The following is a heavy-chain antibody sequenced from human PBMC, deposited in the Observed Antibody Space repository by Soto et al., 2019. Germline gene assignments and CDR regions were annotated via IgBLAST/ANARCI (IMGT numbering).Heavy chain of an antibody. CDR3: ARDPLRWGELSFIGYVDY. V-gene: IGHV3-30-3*01. D-gene: IGHD3-16*02. Sequence: QVQLVESGGGVVQPGRSLRLSCEASGFTFTSYAMHWVRQAPGKGLEWVAVISYDGINEYYADSLKGRFTISRDNSKNTLILQMTSLRVADTSVYYCARDPLRWGELSFIGYVDYWGQGTLVTVSS. CDR2: ISYDGINE. J-gene: IGHJ4*02. CDR1: GFTFTSYA.